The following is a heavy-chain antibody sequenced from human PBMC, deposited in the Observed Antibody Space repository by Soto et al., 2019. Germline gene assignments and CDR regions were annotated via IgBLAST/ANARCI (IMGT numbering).Heavy chain of an antibody. J-gene: IGHJ4*02. D-gene: IGHD3-22*01. V-gene: IGHV1-69*13. Sequence: ASVKVSCKASGYTFTSYGISWVRQAPGQGLEWMGGIIPIFGTANYAQKFQGRVTITADESTSTAYMELSSLRSEDTAVYYCARDYNLYYDSSGYYHYWGQGTLVTVSS. CDR3: ARDYNLYYDSSGYYHY. CDR1: GYTFTSYG. CDR2: IIPIFGTA.